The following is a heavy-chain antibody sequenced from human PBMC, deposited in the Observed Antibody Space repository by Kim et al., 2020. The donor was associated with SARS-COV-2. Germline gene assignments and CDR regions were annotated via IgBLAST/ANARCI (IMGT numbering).Heavy chain of an antibody. CDR1: GGSISSNNW. D-gene: IGHD6-13*01. CDR3: AGGPYSNTWYKSYYFDP. J-gene: IGHJ5*02. V-gene: IGHV4-4*02. CDR2: IYHSGNT. Sequence: SETLSLTCAVSGGSISSNNWWSWVRQSPGKGLEWIGEIYHSGNTNFNPSLKSRVTISVDKSKNQVSLRLTSVTAADTAVYYCAGGPYSNTWYKSYYFDPWGQGTLVTVSS.